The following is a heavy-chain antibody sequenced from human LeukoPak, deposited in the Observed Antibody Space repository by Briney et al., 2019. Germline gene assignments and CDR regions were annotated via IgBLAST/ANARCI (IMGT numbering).Heavy chain of an antibody. J-gene: IGHJ4*02. V-gene: IGHV3-21*01. Sequence: PGGSLRLSCAASGFTFSSYSMNWVRQAPGKGLEWVSSISSSSSYIYYADSVKGRFTISRDNAKNSLYLQMNSLRVEDTAVYYCVSDHTGHDDYWGQGTLVTVSS. CDR1: GFTFSSYS. D-gene: IGHD1-1*01. CDR2: ISSSSSYI. CDR3: VSDHTGHDDY.